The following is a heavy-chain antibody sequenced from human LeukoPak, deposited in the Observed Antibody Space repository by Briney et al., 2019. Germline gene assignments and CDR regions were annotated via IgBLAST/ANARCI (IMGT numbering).Heavy chain of an antibody. J-gene: IGHJ6*03. CDR1: GGTFSSYA. CDR2: IIPIFGTA. D-gene: IGHD2-2*02. CDR3: AVVPAAIGYYYMDV. Sequence: ASVKVSCKASGGTFSSYAISWVRQAPGQGLEWMGRIIPIFGTANYAQKFQGRVTITTDESTSTAYMELSSLRSEDTAVSYCAVVPAAIGYYYMDVWGKGTTVTVSS. V-gene: IGHV1-69*05.